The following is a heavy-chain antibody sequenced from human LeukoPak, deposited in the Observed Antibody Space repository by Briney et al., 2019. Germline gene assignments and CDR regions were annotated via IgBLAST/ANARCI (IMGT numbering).Heavy chain of an antibody. Sequence: PGGSLRLSCAASGFTFSSYGMHWVRQAPGKGLEWVAVISYDGSNEYYSDSVKGRFTISRDNSKNTLYLQMNSLRAEDTAVYYCAREGGYSYSFDYWGQGTLVTVSS. CDR3: AREGGYSYSFDY. CDR1: GFTFSSYG. CDR2: ISYDGSNE. V-gene: IGHV3-30*03. J-gene: IGHJ4*02. D-gene: IGHD5-18*01.